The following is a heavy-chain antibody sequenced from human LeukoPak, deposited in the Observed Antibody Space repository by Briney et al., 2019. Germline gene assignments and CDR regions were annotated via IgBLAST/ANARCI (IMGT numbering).Heavy chain of an antibody. D-gene: IGHD2-8*01. V-gene: IGHV3-23*01. CDR3: AKDVRRCNGACT. CDR2: ISASGGDT. CDR1: GFSFSTYS. J-gene: IGHJ5*02. Sequence: GGSLRLTCAASGFSFSTYSFSRVRQAPGKGLGWVSGISASGGDTFYADSVKGRFTISRDNSKNTLSLQMNSLRVEDTAIYYCAKDVRRCNGACTWGQGTLVTVSS.